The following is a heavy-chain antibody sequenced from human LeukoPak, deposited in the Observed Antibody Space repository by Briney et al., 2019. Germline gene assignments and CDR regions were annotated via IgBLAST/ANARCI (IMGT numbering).Heavy chain of an antibody. D-gene: IGHD3-22*01. Sequence: ASVKVSCKASGYTFTNHYMHWVRQAPGQGLEWLGLISPSGDKTWNAQKFQGRVTMTRDMSTSTDYLELSSLRSEDTAVYYCARSYYYDSSGYHNWFDPWGQGTLVTVSS. CDR3: ARSYYYDSSGYHNWFDP. CDR1: GYTFTNHY. CDR2: ISPSGDKT. V-gene: IGHV1-46*01. J-gene: IGHJ5*02.